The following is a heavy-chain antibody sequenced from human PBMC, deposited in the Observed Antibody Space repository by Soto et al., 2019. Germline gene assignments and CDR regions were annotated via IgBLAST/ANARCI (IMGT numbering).Heavy chain of an antibody. J-gene: IGHJ4*02. CDR3: ARDMPGTSYYYDSSGYPRNPFDY. V-gene: IGHV1-3*01. D-gene: IGHD3-22*01. Sequence: AASVKVSCKASGYTFTSYAMHWVRQAPGQRLEWMGWINAGNGNTKYSQKFQGRVTITRDTSASTAYMELSSLRSEDTAVYYCARDMPGTSYYYDSSGYPRNPFDYWGQGTLVTVSS. CDR2: INAGNGNT. CDR1: GYTFTSYA.